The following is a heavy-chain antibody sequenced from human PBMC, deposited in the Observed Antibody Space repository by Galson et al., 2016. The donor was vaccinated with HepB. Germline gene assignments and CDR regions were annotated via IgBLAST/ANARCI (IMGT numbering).Heavy chain of an antibody. CDR2: LSWNSANI. D-gene: IGHD5-18*01. J-gene: IGHJ6*02. Sequence: LRLSCAASGFTFDDYGMHWVRQAPGKGLEWVSGLSWNSANIAYADSVKGRFTISRDNAKNSVYLQMNSLRTEDTALYYCAKHSSIGERKDGLDVWGQGTTVTVSS. CDR1: GFTFDDYG. CDR3: AKHSSIGERKDGLDV. V-gene: IGHV3-9*01.